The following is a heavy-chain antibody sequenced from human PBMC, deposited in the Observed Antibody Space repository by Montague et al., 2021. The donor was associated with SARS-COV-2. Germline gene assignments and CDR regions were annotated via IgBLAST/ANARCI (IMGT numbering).Heavy chain of an antibody. D-gene: IGHD2-2*01. CDR2: TYYRSKWYN. Sequence: CAISGDSVSSNIATWNWIRQSPSRGLEWLGRTYYRSKWYNDYAESVKSRITIDPDTSKHQFSLHLNSVTPEYTAVYYCARIPVGSKYYFDFWGQGNLVTVSS. CDR3: ARIPVGSKYYFDF. J-gene: IGHJ4*02. V-gene: IGHV6-1*01. CDR1: GDSVSSNIAT.